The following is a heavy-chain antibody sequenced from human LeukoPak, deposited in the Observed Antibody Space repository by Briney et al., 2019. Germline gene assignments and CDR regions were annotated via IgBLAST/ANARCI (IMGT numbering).Heavy chain of an antibody. Sequence: PGGSLRLSCAASGFTFSSYEMNWVRQAPGKGLEWVSYISSSGSTIYYADSVKGRFTISRDNSKNTVYLQLSSLRPEDTAVYYCAKARVTTGYYMQVDYWGQGTLVTVSS. CDR2: ISSSGSTI. V-gene: IGHV3-48*03. CDR3: AKARVTTGYYMQVDY. J-gene: IGHJ4*02. CDR1: GFTFSSYE. D-gene: IGHD3-9*01.